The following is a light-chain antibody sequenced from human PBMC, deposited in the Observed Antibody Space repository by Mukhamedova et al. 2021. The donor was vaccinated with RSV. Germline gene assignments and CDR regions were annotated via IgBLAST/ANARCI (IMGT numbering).Light chain of an antibody. CDR3: SSYTSSSTVV. V-gene: IGLV2-14*01. CDR2: EVS. Sequence: ISCTGTSSDVGGYNYVSWYQQHPGKAPKLMIYEVSNRPSGVSNRFSGSKSGNTASLTISGLQAEDEADYYCSSYTSSSTVVFGGG. CDR1: SSDVGGYNY. J-gene: IGLJ2*01.